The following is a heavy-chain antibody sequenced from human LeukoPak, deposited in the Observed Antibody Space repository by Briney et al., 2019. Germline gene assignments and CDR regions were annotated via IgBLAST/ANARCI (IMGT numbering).Heavy chain of an antibody. CDR2: INHSGST. V-gene: IGHV4-34*01. CDR3: ARDQGGATSY. D-gene: IGHD1-26*01. CDR1: GGSFSGYY. J-gene: IGHJ4*02. Sequence: SETLSLTCAVYGGSFSGYYWSWIRQPPGKGLEWIGEINHSGSTNYNPSLKSRVTISVDTSKNQFSLKLSSVTAAGTAVYYCARDQGGATSYWGQGTLVTVSS.